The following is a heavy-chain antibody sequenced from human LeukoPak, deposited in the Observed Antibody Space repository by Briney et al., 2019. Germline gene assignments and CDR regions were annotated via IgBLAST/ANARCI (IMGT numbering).Heavy chain of an antibody. CDR1: GGTFISYA. D-gene: IGHD2-15*01. CDR2: IIPIFGTA. CDR3: ARDPGYCSGGSCYGVFDY. V-gene: IGHV1-69*13. J-gene: IGHJ4*02. Sequence: GASVKVSCKASGGTFISYAISWVRQAPGQGLEWMGGIIPIFGTANYAQKFQGRVTITADESTSTAYMELSSLRSEDTAVYYCARDPGYCSGGSCYGVFDYWGQGTLVTVSS.